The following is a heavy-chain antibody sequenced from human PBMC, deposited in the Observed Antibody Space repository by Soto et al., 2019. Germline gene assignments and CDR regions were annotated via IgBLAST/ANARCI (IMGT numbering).Heavy chain of an antibody. D-gene: IGHD3-10*01. CDR1: GCIFSRYA. J-gene: IGHJ6*02. Sequence: EVQLLESGGGLVQPGGSLRLSCAASGCIFSRYAMTWVRQAPGKGLEWVSAITGGGFSTYYTDSVNGRFTISRDNSKNALNLQMNRLRGEDTAVYFCAKGGVRGVQMDVWGQGTTVTVSS. CDR2: ITGGGFST. CDR3: AKGGVRGVQMDV. V-gene: IGHV3-23*01.